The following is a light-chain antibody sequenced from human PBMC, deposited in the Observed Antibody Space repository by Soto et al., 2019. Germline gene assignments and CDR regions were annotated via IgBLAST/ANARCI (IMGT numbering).Light chain of an antibody. J-gene: IGLJ1*01. CDR1: SSDVGGYNY. V-gene: IGLV2-14*01. CDR2: DVS. CDR3: SSYTSSSIA. Sequence: QSVLTQPASVSGSPGQSITISCTGTSSDVGGYNYVSWYQQHSGKAPKLMIYDVSNRPSGVSNRFSGSKSGNTASLTISGLQAEDEADYYCSSYTSSSIAFGTGTKLTVL.